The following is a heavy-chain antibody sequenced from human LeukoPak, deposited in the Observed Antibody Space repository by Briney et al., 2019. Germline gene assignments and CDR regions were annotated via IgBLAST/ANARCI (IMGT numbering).Heavy chain of an antibody. CDR2: ISTTSSTI. J-gene: IGHJ4*02. Sequence: PGRSLRLSCAASGFTFSDYAIHWVRQAPGKGLEWVSYISTTSSTIYYADSVKGRFTMSRDNAKNSLYLQMDSLRDEDTAVYYCARGKEKWLDHFDYWGQGSLVTVSS. V-gene: IGHV3-48*02. CDR1: GFTFSDYA. CDR3: ARGKEKWLDHFDY. D-gene: IGHD6-19*01.